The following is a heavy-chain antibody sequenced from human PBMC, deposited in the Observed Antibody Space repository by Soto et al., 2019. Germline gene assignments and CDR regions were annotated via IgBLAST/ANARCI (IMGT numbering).Heavy chain of an antibody. D-gene: IGHD3-3*01. CDR1: GYTFTSYA. V-gene: IGHV1-3*01. CDR2: INAGNGNT. CDR3: ARNPTRITIFGVVISV. Sequence: ASVKVSCKASGYTFTSYAMHWVRQAPGQRLEWMGWINAGNGNTKYSQKFQGRVTITRDTSASTAYMELSSLRSEDTAVYYCARNPTRITIFGVVISVWGEGTLVTVSS. J-gene: IGHJ4*02.